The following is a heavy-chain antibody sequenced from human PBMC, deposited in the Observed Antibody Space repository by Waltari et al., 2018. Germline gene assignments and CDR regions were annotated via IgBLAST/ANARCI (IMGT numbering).Heavy chain of an antibody. CDR2: IKHDGSEK. Sequence: EVQLVESGGGLVQPGGSLRRLCEASGFTFSSDWMSWVRQAPGKGVEWVAKIKHDGSEKDYFDSVKGRLTISRDNAKNSLFLQMNSLRVEDTAVYYCAREDNVYNWFDSWGQGTLVTVSS. CDR1: GFTFSSDW. V-gene: IGHV3-7*01. D-gene: IGHD3-10*02. CDR3: AREDNVYNWFDS. J-gene: IGHJ5*01.